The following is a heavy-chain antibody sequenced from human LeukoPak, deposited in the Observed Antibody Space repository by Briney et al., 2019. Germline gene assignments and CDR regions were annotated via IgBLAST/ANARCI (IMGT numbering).Heavy chain of an antibody. V-gene: IGHV3-73*01. Sequence: GGSLRLSCAASGFTFSGSALHWVRQASGKGLEWVGRIRSRTNSYATVYAASVKGWFTISRDDSKNMAYLQMNSLKTEDTAVYYCTALGVAAYWGQGTLVTVSS. D-gene: IGHD6-19*01. CDR1: GFTFSGSA. CDR3: TALGVAAY. J-gene: IGHJ4*02. CDR2: IRSRTNSYAT.